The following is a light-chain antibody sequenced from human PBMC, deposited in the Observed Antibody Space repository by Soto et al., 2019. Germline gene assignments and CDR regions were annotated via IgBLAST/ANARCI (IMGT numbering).Light chain of an antibody. V-gene: IGLV1-40*01. CDR1: SSNIGAGYD. CDR3: QAYASSLSGSVV. J-gene: IGLJ2*01. Sequence: QSVLTQPPSVSGAPGQRVTISCTGSSSNIGAGYDVHWYQQLPGTAPKLLIYGNSNRPSGVPDRCSGSKSGTSASLAITGLQAEDEADYYCQAYASSLSGSVVFGGGTKLTVL. CDR2: GNS.